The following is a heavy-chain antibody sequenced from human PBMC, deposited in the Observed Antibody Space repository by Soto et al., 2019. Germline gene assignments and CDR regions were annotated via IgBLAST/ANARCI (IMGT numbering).Heavy chain of an antibody. CDR3: ARGLDVTATN. CDR2: ISSSSSTI. J-gene: IGHJ4*02. Sequence: EVQLVEFGGGLVQPGGSLRLSCAASGFTFSSYGMNWVRQAPGKGLEWVSYISSSSSTIYYADSVKGRFPISRDNAKNSLYLQMNSLRAEDTAVYYCARGLDVTATNWGQGTLVTVSS. D-gene: IGHD1-1*01. CDR1: GFTFSSYG. V-gene: IGHV3-48*01.